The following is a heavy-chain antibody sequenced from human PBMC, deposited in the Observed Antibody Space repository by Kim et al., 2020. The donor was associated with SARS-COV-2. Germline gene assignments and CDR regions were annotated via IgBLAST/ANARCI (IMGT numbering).Heavy chain of an antibody. CDR2: IIPILGIA. D-gene: IGHD2-21*02. V-gene: IGHV1-69*04. Sequence: SVKVSCKASGGTFSSYAISWVRQAPGQGLEWMGRIIPILGIANYAQKFQGRVTITADKSTSTAYMELSSLRSEDTAVYYCARDASYCGGGCSGPFGYWG. CDR1: GGTFSSYA. J-gene: IGHJ4*01. CDR3: ARDASYCGGGCSGPFGY.